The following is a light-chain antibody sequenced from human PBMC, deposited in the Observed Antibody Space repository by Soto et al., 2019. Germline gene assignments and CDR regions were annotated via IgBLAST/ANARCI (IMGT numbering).Light chain of an antibody. CDR2: GAS. CDR1: QSVSSNY. CDR3: QHYDSSPPT. Sequence: EIVLTQSPGTLSLSPGERATLSCRASQSVSSNYLAWYQQKPGQAPRLLIYGASSRATGIPDRFSGSGSGTDFTLIISRLEPEDFAVFFCQHYDSSPPTFGQGTKVEIK. V-gene: IGKV3-20*01. J-gene: IGKJ1*01.